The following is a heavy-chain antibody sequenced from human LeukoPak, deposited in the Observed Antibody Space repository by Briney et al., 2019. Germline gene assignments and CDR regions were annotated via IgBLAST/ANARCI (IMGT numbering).Heavy chain of an antibody. CDR1: GGTFSIYA. CDR3: ARAYCSSTSCYQRYFDY. D-gene: IGHD2-2*01. CDR2: IIPIFGTA. Sequence: SVTVSFKSSGGTFSIYAISWVRQAPGQGLEWMGGIIPIFGTANYAQKFQGRVTITADESTSTAYMELSSLRSEDTAVYYCARAYCSSTSCYQRYFDYWGQGTLVTVSS. J-gene: IGHJ4*02. V-gene: IGHV1-69*01.